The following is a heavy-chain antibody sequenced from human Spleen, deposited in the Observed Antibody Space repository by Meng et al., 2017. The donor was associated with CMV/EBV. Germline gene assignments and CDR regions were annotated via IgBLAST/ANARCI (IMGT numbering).Heavy chain of an antibody. V-gene: IGHV3-30*02. D-gene: IGHD3-3*01. CDR2: IPSGGGNT. Sequence: ASVFSFRHYGMNWVRQAPGKGLEWVAVIPSGGGNTYYADSVRGRFTISRDSSSDTLHLEMKSLRAEDTAVYYCAKSWDDFWRGLLQHWGQGTLVTVSS. CDR3: AKSWDDFWRGLLQH. CDR1: VFSFRHYG. J-gene: IGHJ1*01.